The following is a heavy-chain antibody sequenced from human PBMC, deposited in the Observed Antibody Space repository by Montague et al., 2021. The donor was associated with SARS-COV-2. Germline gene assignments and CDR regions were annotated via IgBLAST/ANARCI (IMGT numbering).Heavy chain of an antibody. V-gene: IGHV4-61*02. J-gene: IGHJ3*02. CDR3: ARGWASDT. CDR2: T. D-gene: IGHD6-13*01. Sequence: TKYNPSLQSRVTISIDTSENQFSLRLNSVTAADTAVYFCARGWASDTWGQGRLVTVSS.